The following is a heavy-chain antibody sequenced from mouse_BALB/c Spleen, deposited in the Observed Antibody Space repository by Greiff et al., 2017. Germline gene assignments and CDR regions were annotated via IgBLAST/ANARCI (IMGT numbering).Heavy chain of an antibody. CDR3: ARLYGNFSYYFDY. V-gene: IGHV5-9-4*01. CDR1: GFTFSSYA. CDR2: ISSGGSYT. D-gene: IGHD2-1*01. Sequence: EVQLVESGGGLVKPGGSLKLSCAASGFTFSSYAMSWVRQSPEKRLEWVAEISSGGSYTYYPDTVTGRFTISRDNAKNTLYLEMSSLRSEDTAMYYCARLYGNFSYYFDYWGQGTTLTVSS. J-gene: IGHJ2*01.